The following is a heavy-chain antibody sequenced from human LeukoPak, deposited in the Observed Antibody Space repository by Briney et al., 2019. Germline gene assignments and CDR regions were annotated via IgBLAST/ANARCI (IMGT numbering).Heavy chain of an antibody. J-gene: IGHJ4*02. CDR2: IYSGGDA. CDR3: SRDRGVSRE. Sequence: GGSLRLSCVASGFTFSKFAVSWVRQAPGKGLEWVSIIYSGGDAYYADSVKGRFTISRDNSKNTVYLQMESLRVEDTAVYFCSRDRGVSREWGQGTLVTVSS. D-gene: IGHD3-10*01. V-gene: IGHV3-66*01. CDR1: GFTFSKFA.